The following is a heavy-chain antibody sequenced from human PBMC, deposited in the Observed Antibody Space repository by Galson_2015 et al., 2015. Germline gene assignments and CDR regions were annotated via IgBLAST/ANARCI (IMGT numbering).Heavy chain of an antibody. J-gene: IGHJ4*02. CDR1: GFTFSSYA. CDR2: ISGSGSST. Sequence: SLRLSCAASGFTFSSYAMTWVRQAPGKGLEWVSAISGSGSSTYYADSVKGRFTISRDNSKNTLYLQMNSLRADDTVVYYCAKTVTFDSWGQGTLVTVSS. V-gene: IGHV3-23*01. D-gene: IGHD4-11*01. CDR3: AKTVTFDS.